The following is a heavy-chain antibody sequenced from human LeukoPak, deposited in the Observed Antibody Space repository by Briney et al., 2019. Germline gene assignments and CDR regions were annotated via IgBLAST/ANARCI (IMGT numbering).Heavy chain of an antibody. CDR3: ARQLRYGRFLGESFDI. V-gene: IGHV4-39*01. CDR2: IYYSGST. CDR1: GGSISSSSYY. D-gene: IGHD6-13*01. Sequence: PSETLSLTCTVSGGSISSSSYYWGWIRQPPGKGLEWIGSIYYSGSTYYNPSLKSRVTISVDTSKNQFSLKLSSVTAADTAVYYCARQLRYGRFLGESFDIWGQGTMVTVSS. J-gene: IGHJ3*02.